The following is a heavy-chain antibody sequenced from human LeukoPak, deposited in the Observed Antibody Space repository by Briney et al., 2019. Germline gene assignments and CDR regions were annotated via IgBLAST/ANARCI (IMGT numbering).Heavy chain of an antibody. J-gene: IGHJ5*02. CDR3: AKSMVRGVIITYPWFDP. Sequence: GGSLRLSCAASVFTFSSYAMSWVRQAPGKGLEWVSAISGSGGSTYYADSVKGRFTISRDNSKNTLYLQMNSLRAEDTAVYYCAKSMVRGVIITYPWFDPWGQGTLVTVSS. CDR2: ISGSGGST. D-gene: IGHD3-10*01. V-gene: IGHV3-23*01. CDR1: VFTFSSYA.